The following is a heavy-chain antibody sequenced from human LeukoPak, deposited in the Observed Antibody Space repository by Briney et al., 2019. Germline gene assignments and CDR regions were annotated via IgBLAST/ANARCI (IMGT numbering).Heavy chain of an antibody. V-gene: IGHV3-30*03. D-gene: IGHD2-2*01. CDR3: ATDRRYCSSISCSSLDY. CDR1: GFTFSTYG. Sequence: PGGSLRLSCAASGFTFSTYGMHWVRQAPGKGLEWVAVISYDGSNKYYADSVKGRFTISRDNSKNTLYLQMNSLRAEDTAVYFCATDRRYCSSISCSSLDYWGQGTLVTVSS. CDR2: ISYDGSNK. J-gene: IGHJ4*02.